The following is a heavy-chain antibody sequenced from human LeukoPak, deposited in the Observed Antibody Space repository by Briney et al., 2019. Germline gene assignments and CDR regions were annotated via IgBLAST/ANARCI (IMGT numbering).Heavy chain of an antibody. CDR2: ISYDGSNK. J-gene: IGHJ4*02. D-gene: IGHD2/OR15-2a*01. V-gene: IGHV3-30*18. CDR1: GFTFSSYG. CDR3: AKDLLFDY. Sequence: QTGGSLRLSCAASGFTFSSYGMHWVRQAPGRGLEWVAVISYDGSNKYYAHSVKGRFTISRDNSKNTLYLQMNSLRAEDTAVYYCAKDLLFDYWGQGTLVTVSS.